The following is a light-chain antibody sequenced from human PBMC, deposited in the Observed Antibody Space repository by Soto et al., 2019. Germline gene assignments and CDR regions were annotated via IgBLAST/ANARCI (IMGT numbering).Light chain of an antibody. CDR2: SAY. V-gene: IGKV1-39*01. Sequence: DVQMTQSQSSLSASVGDSVTIACRASQTVSKFVKRYQQKPGKAPDLLIYSAYTLYSGAPSRFSGSGSGTEFTLTISNLEPGDFETYYYQQSYSLPRTFAQGTKVDIK. CDR3: QQSYSLPRT. CDR1: QTVSKF. J-gene: IGKJ1*01.